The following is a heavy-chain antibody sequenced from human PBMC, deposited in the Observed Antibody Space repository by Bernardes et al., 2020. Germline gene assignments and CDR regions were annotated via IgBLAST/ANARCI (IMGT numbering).Heavy chain of an antibody. V-gene: IGHV1-69*13. CDR1: GGTFSSYA. D-gene: IGHD4-17*01. CDR3: AREGSYGDYVFDY. CDR2: IIPIFGTA. Sequence: SVKVSCKASGGTFSSYAISWVRQAPGQGLEWMGGIIPIFGTANYAQKFQGRVTITADESTSTAYMELSSLRSEDTAVYYCAREGSYGDYVFDYWGQGTLVTVSS. J-gene: IGHJ4*02.